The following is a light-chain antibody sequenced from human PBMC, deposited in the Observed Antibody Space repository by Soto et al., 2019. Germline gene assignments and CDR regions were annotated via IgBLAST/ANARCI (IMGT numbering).Light chain of an antibody. J-gene: IGKJ5*01. Sequence: DIQMTQSPSTLSGSVGDRVTITCRASQTISSWLAWYQQKPGKAPKLLIYKASTLKSGVPSRFSGSGSGTEFTLTISSLQPDDFATYYCQQSFSVPPTFGQGTRLDIK. V-gene: IGKV1-5*03. CDR2: KAS. CDR1: QTISSW. CDR3: QQSFSVPPT.